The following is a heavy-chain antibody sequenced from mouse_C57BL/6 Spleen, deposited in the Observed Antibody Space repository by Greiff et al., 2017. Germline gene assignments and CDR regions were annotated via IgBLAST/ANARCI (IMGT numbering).Heavy chain of an antibody. CDR1: GYTFTSYG. Sequence: QVQLKQSGAELARPGASVKLSCKASGYTFTSYGISWVKQRTGQGLEWIGEIYPRSGNTYYNEKFKGKATLTADKSSSTAYMELRSLTSEDSAVYFFARSGYSNPSNAMDYGGQGTSVTVSS. V-gene: IGHV1-81*01. CDR3: ARSGYSNPSNAMDY. D-gene: IGHD2-5*01. CDR2: IYPRSGNT. J-gene: IGHJ4*01.